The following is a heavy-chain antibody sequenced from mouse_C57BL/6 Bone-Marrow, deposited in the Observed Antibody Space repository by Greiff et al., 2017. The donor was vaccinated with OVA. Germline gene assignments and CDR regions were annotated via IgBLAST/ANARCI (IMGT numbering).Heavy chain of an antibody. V-gene: IGHV1-69*01. Sequence: QVQLQQPGAELVMPGASVKLSCKASGYTFTSYWMHWVKQRPGQGLEWIGEIDPSDSYTNYNQKFKGKSTLTVDKSSSTAYMQLSSLTSEDSAVYYCARGQYDYGLHYFDYWGQGTTLTVSS. CDR3: ARGQYDYGLHYFDY. CDR2: IDPSDSYT. CDR1: GYTFTSYW. J-gene: IGHJ2*01. D-gene: IGHD2-4*01.